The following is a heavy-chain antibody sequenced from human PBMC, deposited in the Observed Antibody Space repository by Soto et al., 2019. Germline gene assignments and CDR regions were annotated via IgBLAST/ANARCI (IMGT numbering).Heavy chain of an antibody. CDR3: ARGSPQFWQLFDN. D-gene: IGHD3-3*01. V-gene: IGHV3-11*01. CDR1: GFNFSSYT. Sequence: GGSLRLSCAASGFNFSSYTMNWIRQAPGKGLEWVSYISTGGSTIFYADSVKGRFTISRDNDKNSLSLQMDSLRADDTGVYYCARGSPQFWQLFDNWGQGALVTVSS. J-gene: IGHJ4*02. CDR2: ISTGGSTI.